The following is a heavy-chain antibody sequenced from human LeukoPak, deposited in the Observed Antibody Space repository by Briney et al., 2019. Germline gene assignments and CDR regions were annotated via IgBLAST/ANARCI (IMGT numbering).Heavy chain of an antibody. CDR2: INHSGST. Sequence: SETLSLTCAVYGGSFSGYYWSWIRQPPGKGLEWIGEINHSGSTNYNPSLKSRVTISVDTSKNQFSLKLSSVTAADTAVYYCALKARHLHSLAADYWGQGTLVTVSS. V-gene: IGHV4-34*01. CDR1: GGSFSGYY. J-gene: IGHJ4*02. D-gene: IGHD6-25*01. CDR3: ALKARHLHSLAADY.